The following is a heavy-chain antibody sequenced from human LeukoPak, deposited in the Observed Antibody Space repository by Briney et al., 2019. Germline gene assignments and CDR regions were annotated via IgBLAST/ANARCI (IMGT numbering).Heavy chain of an antibody. V-gene: IGHV2-70*04. Sequence: ESGPALLKPTATLTLTCTLSGFSLNTSGMRVSWIRQPPGKALEWLALIDWDDEKVYRTSLKTRLTISKDTSKNQVVLTMTNMDPVDTAAYYCARSRRGTADFDYWGQGTLVTVSS. J-gene: IGHJ4*02. CDR1: GFSLNTSGMR. CDR3: ARSRRGTADFDY. CDR2: IDWDDEK. D-gene: IGHD1-1*01.